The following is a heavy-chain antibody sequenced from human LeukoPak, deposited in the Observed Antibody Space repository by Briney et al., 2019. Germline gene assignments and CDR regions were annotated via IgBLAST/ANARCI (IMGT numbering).Heavy chain of an antibody. D-gene: IGHD5-12*01. CDR1: GFTFSSYA. V-gene: IGHV3-30-3*01. CDR3: ARDGPATITFPTAFDY. CDR2: ISYDGSNK. J-gene: IGHJ4*02. Sequence: GGSLRLSCAASGFTFSSYAMPWVRQAPGKGLEWVAVISYDGSNKYYADSVKGRFTISRDNSKNTLYLQMNSLRAEDTAVYYCARDGPATITFPTAFDYWGQGTLVTVSS.